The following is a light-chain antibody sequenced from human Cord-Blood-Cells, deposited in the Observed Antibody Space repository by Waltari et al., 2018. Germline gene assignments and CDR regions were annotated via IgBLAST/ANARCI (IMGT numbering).Light chain of an antibody. CDR1: SSNIGSNT. CDR2: RNN. V-gene: IGLV1-44*01. CDR3: AAWDDSLNGWV. J-gene: IGLJ3*02. Sequence: QSVLTQPPSASGTPGQRVTISCSGSSSNIGSNTVNWYQQLPGTAPKLLIYRNNQRPSGVPDRFAGSKSGTSASLAISGRQAEDEADDYCAAWDDSLNGWVFGGGTKLTVL.